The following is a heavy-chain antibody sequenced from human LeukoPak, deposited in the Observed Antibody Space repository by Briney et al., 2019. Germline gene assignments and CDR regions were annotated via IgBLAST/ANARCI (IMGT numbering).Heavy chain of an antibody. V-gene: IGHV4-34*01. CDR2: INHSGST. J-gene: IGHJ4*02. Sequence: SETLPLTCAVYGGSFSNYYWSWIRQPPGKGLEWIGEINHSGSTSYNPSLKSRVTMSVDTSKNQFSLKLSSVTAADTAVYYCAREPRYYDILTGYYRAHFDYWGQGTLVTVSS. D-gene: IGHD3-9*01. CDR1: GGSFSNYY. CDR3: AREPRYYDILTGYYRAHFDY.